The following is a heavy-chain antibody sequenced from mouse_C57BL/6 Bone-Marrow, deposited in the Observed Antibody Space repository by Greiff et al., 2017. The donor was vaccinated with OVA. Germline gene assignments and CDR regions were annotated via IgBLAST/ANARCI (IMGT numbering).Heavy chain of an antibody. D-gene: IGHD2-2*01. CDR3: TTRLRRDYVDY. CDR1: GFNIKDDY. J-gene: IGHJ2*01. Sequence: VQLQQSGAELVRPGASVKLSCTASGFNIKDDYMHWVKQRPEQGLEWIGWIDPENGDTEYASKFQGKATITADTSSITAYLQLSSLTSEDTAVYYCTTRLRRDYVDYWGQGTTLTVSS. CDR2: IDPENGDT. V-gene: IGHV14-4*01.